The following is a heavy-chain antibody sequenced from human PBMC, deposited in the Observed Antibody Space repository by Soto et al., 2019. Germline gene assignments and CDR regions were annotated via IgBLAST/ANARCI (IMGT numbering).Heavy chain of an antibody. Sequence: EVQLLESGGGLVQPGGSLRLSCAASGFTFSSFAMSWVRQAPGKGLEWVSGISGSGANTFNADSVKGRFTISRDISKNTLYLQVNRLRAEDTAVYYCAKDLAEGPGSGDAFAIWGQGTMVSVSS. CDR2: ISGSGANT. V-gene: IGHV3-23*01. J-gene: IGHJ3*02. CDR3: AKDLAEGPGSGDAFAI. CDR1: GFTFSSFA. D-gene: IGHD3-10*01.